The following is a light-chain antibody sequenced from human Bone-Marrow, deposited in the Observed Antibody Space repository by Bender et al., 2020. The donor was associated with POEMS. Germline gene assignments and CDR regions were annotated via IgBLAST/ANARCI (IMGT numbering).Light chain of an antibody. CDR2: DDD. CDR3: QVWDSTTDHRV. CDR1: DIGRKS. Sequence: SYELTQPPSVSVAPGETARITCGGDDIGRKSVHWYQQKPGQAPGLVIYDDDDRPSGIPERLSGSNSGNTATLTINRVEVGDEADYYCQVWDSTTDHRVFGGGTKLTAL. J-gene: IGLJ3*02. V-gene: IGLV3-21*04.